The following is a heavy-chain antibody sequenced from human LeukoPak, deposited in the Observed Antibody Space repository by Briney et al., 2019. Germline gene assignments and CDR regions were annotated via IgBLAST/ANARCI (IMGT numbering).Heavy chain of an antibody. CDR1: GASISSYY. D-gene: IGHD3-3*01. CDR3: ARGLNYDFWSGYYRASYYYYYMDV. Sequence: SETLSLTCTVSGASISSYYWSRIRQSPGKGLEWIGYIYDSGSTNYNPSLKSRVTISVDTSKNQFSLKLSSVTAADTAVYYCARGLNYDFWSGYYRASYYYYYMDVWGKGTTVTVSS. J-gene: IGHJ6*03. CDR2: IYDSGST. V-gene: IGHV4-59*01.